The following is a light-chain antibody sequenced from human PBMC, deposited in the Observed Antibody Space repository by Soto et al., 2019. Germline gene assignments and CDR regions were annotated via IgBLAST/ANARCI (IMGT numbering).Light chain of an antibody. Sequence: DIQMTQSPLSLSASVGDRASITCRASQSVNTNLHWFQQKPGKAPKLLIYATSNLHSGIPSRFSGSGSGTDFTLTISSLQPEDFASYYCQQTYNAPHTFGQGTRVEIK. J-gene: IGKJ2*01. V-gene: IGKV1-39*01. CDR2: ATS. CDR1: QSVNTN. CDR3: QQTYNAPHT.